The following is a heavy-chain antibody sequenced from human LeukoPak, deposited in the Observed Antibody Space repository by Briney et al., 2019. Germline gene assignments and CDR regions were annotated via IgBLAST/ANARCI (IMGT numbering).Heavy chain of an antibody. CDR2: IWYDGSNK. CDR1: GFTFSSYG. V-gene: IGHV3-33*06. J-gene: IGHJ4*02. D-gene: IGHD1-14*01. Sequence: PGRSLRLSCAASGFTFSSYGMHWVRQAPGKGLEWVAVIWYDGSNKYYADSVEGRFTISRDNSKNTLYLQMNSLRAEDTAVYYCAKSNTESQTTVGNWGQGTLVSVSS. CDR3: AKSNTESQTTVGN.